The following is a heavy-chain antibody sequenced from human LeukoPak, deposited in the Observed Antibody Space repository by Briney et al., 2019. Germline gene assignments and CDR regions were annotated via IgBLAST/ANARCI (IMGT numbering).Heavy chain of an antibody. CDR3: ARDEQQ. CDR1: GGSFSGYY. V-gene: IGHV4-31*11. CDR2: IYYSGST. J-gene: IGHJ1*01. Sequence: SETLSLTCAVYGGSFSGYYWSWIRQHPGKGLEWIGYIYYSGSTYYNPSLKSRVTISVDTSKNQFSLKLSSVTAADTAVYYCARDEQQWGQGTLVTVSS.